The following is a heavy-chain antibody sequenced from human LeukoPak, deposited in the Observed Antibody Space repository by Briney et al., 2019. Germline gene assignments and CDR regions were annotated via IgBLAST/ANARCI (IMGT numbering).Heavy chain of an antibody. J-gene: IGHJ1*01. D-gene: IGHD5-24*01. CDR3: AKAPMATITSVYFQH. CDR1: GFTFDDYA. V-gene: IGHV3-9*03. Sequence: GGSLRLSCAASGFTFDDYAMHWVRQAPGKGLEWVSGISWNSGSIGNADSVKGRFTISRDNAKNSLYLQMNSLRGEDMALYYCAKAPMATITSVYFQHWGQGTLVTVSS. CDR2: ISWNSGSI.